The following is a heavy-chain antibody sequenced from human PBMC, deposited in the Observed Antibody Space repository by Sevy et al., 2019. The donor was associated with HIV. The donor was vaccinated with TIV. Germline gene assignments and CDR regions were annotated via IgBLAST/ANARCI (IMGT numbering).Heavy chain of an antibody. J-gene: IGHJ3*02. V-gene: IGHV3-11*01. D-gene: IGHD4-17*01. CDR1: GFTFSDYY. Sequence: GGSLRLSCAASGFTFSDYYMSWIRQAPGKGLEWVSYISSSGSTIYYADSVKGRFTITRDNAKNTLSLQMNSQRAEDTAVYYCERGVARLRSLLDAFDIWGQGTMVTVSS. CDR3: ERGVARLRSLLDAFDI. CDR2: ISSSGSTI.